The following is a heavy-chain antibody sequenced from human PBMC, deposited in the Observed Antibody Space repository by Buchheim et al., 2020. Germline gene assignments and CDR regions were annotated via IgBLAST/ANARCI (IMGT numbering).Heavy chain of an antibody. D-gene: IGHD5-18*01. J-gene: IGHJ3*02. CDR3: TTEVSLDTAMASNDAFDI. V-gene: IGHV3-15*01. Sequence: EVQLVESGGGLVKPGGSLRLSCAASGFTFSNAWMSWVRQAPGKGLEWVGRIKSKTDGGTTDYAAPVKGRFAISRDDSKNTLYLQMNSLKTEDTAVYYCTTEVSLDTAMASNDAFDIWGQGA. CDR1: GFTFSNAW. CDR2: IKSKTDGGTT.